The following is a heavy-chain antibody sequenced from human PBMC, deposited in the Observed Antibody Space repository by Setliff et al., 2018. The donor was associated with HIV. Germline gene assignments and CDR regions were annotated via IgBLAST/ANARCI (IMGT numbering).Heavy chain of an antibody. V-gene: IGHV1-69*13. CDR1: GGTFSSYA. Sequence: ASVKVSCKASGGTFSSYAISWVRQAPGQGLEWMGGIIPIFGTANYAQKFQGRLTIIADESTSTGYMELSSLRSEDTAVYYCASSFRGGFDVWGQGTMVTVSS. CDR2: IIPIFGTA. J-gene: IGHJ3*01. CDR3: ASSFRGGFDV. D-gene: IGHD2-15*01.